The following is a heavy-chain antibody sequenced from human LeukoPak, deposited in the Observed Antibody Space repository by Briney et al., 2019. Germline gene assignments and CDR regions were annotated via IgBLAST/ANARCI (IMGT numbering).Heavy chain of an antibody. J-gene: IGHJ4*02. CDR3: ARGVVVVPAAIGKRGYSYTFDY. D-gene: IGHD2-2*01. Sequence: ASVKVSCKASGYTFTGYYMHWVRQAPGQGLEWMGWINPNSGGTNYAQKLQGRVTMTRDTSISTAYMELSRLRSDDTAVYYCARGVVVVPAAIGKRGYSYTFDYWGQGTLVTVSS. V-gene: IGHV1-2*02. CDR1: GYTFTGYY. CDR2: INPNSGGT.